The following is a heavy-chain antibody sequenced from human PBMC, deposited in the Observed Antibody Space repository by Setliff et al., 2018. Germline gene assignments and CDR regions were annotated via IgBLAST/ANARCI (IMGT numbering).Heavy chain of an antibody. D-gene: IGHD1-26*01. Sequence: PGGSLRLSCAASGFTFSSYSMNWVRQAPGKGLEWVSYISSSSSTIYHADSVKGRFTISRDNAKNSLYLQMNSLRAEDTAVYYCARDRGSGSYFLRYFDYWGQGTLVTVSS. J-gene: IGHJ4*02. CDR3: ARDRGSGSYFLRYFDY. CDR1: GFTFSSYS. CDR2: ISSSSSTI. V-gene: IGHV3-48*01.